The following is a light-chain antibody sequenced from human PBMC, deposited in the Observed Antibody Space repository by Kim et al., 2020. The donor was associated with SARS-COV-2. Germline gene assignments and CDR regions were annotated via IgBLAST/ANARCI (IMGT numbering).Light chain of an antibody. CDR1: SGSIASNY. CDR2: EDN. V-gene: IGLV6-57*03. CDR3: QSYDSSNLV. Sequence: GKTVTISCTRSSGSIASNYVQWYQQRPGSAPTTVIYEDNQRPSGVPDRSSGSIDSSSNSASLTISGLKTEDEADYYCQSYDSSNLVFGGGTQLTVL. J-gene: IGLJ2*01.